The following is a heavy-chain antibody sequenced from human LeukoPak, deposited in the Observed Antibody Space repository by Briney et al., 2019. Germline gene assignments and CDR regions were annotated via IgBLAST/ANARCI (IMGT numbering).Heavy chain of an antibody. V-gene: IGHV3-30-3*01. CDR3: ASDSSGSLYFDY. CDR1: GFTFSSYA. Sequence: PGGSLRLSCAASGFTFSSYAMHWVRQAPGKGLEWVAVISYDGSNKYYADSVKGRFTISRDNSKNSLYLQMNSLRAEDTAVYYCASDSSGSLYFDYWGQGTLVTVSS. J-gene: IGHJ4*02. CDR2: ISYDGSNK. D-gene: IGHD3-10*01.